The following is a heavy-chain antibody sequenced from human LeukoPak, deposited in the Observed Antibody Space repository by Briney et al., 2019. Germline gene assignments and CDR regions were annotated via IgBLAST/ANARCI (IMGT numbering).Heavy chain of an antibody. V-gene: IGHV1-69*05. D-gene: IGHD3-22*01. CDR3: ARPNYDSSGPFDY. CDR1: GGTFSSYA. Sequence: SVKVSCKASGGTFSSYAISWVRQAPGQGLEWMGGIIPIFGTASYAQKFQGRVTITTDESTSTAYMELSSLRSEDTAVYYCARPNYDSSGPFDYWGQGTLVTVSS. CDR2: IIPIFGTA. J-gene: IGHJ4*02.